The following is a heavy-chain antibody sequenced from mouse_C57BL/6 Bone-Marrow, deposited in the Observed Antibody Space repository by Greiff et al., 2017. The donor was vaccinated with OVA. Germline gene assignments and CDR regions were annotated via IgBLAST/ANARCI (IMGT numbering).Heavy chain of an antibody. D-gene: IGHD4-1*01. CDR1: GFTFSSYA. Sequence: EVHLVESGGGLVKPGGSLKLSCAASGFTFSSYAMSWFRQTLEKRLEWVATISDGGSYTYYPDNVKGRFTISRDNAKNNLYLQMSHLKSEDTAMYYCARPNWVAWFAYWGQGTLVTVSA. V-gene: IGHV5-4*01. CDR2: ISDGGSYT. CDR3: ARPNWVAWFAY. J-gene: IGHJ3*01.